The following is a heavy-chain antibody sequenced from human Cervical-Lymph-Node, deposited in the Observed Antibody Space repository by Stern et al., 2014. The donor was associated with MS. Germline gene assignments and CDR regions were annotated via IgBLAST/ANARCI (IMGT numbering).Heavy chain of an antibody. CDR1: GLTFSTSV. Sequence: QVQLVESGGGVVQPGRSLRLSCVASGLTFSTSVMHWVRQAPGKGLEWVAVVWNDGSKELFTESVKGRFSTSRDTAKNTLHLQMSSLRAEDTAVYFCATSTASDAFDIWGQGTLVTVSS. V-gene: IGHV3-33*01. J-gene: IGHJ3*02. CDR2: VWNDGSKE. D-gene: IGHD2/OR15-2a*01. CDR3: ATSTASDAFDI.